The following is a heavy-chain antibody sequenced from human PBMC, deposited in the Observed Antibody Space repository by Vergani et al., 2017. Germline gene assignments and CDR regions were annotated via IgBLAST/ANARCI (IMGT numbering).Heavy chain of an antibody. CDR3: AKANPRNSGYDYLYYYHAMDV. Sequence: EVHLLESGGDLVQPGGSLRLSCAASGFTFNHYAMNWVRQAPGKGLEWVSGISGSGGSTYYAGSVKGRFTISRDGSKNTLYLQMNSLSAGDTAVYYCAKANPRNSGYDYLYYYHAMDVWGQGTTVTVSS. CDR1: GFTFNHYA. J-gene: IGHJ6*02. D-gene: IGHD5-12*01. CDR2: ISGSGGST. V-gene: IGHV3-23*01.